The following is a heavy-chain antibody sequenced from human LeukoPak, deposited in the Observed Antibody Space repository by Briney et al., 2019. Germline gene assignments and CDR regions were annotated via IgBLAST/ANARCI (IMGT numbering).Heavy chain of an antibody. Sequence: EASVKVSCKSSGYTFTSYGIIWVRQAPGQGLEWMGWFSTYNGNTNYAQKLQGRVTMTTDTSTSTAYMELRSLRSDDTAVYYCARADIVVVVAADYYFDYWGQGTLVTVSS. CDR1: GYTFTSYG. CDR3: ARADIVVVVAADYYFDY. J-gene: IGHJ4*02. V-gene: IGHV1-18*01. CDR2: FSTYNGNT. D-gene: IGHD2-15*01.